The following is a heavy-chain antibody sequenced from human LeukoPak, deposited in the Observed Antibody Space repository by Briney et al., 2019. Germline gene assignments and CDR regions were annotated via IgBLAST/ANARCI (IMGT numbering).Heavy chain of an antibody. CDR1: GVSVRGYY. CDR3: ARSWYGSGSYYNPPFDY. V-gene: IGHV4-59*08. CDR2: IFYSGNT. D-gene: IGHD3-10*01. J-gene: IGHJ4*02. Sequence: PSETLSLTCIVSGVSVRGYYWNWIRQPPGKGLEWIGDIFYSGNTNYNPSLKSRVTISLGTSKNQFSLKLSSVTAADTAVYYCARSWYGSGSYYNPPFDYWGQGTLVAVSS.